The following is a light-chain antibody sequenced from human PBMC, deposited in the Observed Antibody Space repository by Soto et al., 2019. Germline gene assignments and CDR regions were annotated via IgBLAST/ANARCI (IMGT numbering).Light chain of an antibody. J-gene: IGKJ5*01. Sequence: EIVLTQSPATLSLSPGERATLSCRASQSISNYVAWYQQKPGHAPRLLIYDASDRATGIPGRFSGSGSGTDFTLTISSLEPEDFAVYYCQQHSNWPPITFGQGTRLEIK. V-gene: IGKV3-11*01. CDR2: DAS. CDR3: QQHSNWPPIT. CDR1: QSISNY.